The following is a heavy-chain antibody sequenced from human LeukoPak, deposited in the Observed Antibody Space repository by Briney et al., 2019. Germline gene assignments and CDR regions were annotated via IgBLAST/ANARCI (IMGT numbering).Heavy chain of an antibody. CDR2: IKGDGSEK. V-gene: IGHV3-7*04. J-gene: IGHJ4*02. D-gene: IGHD6-13*01. Sequence: PGGSLRLSCTASGFTFGDYAMSWVRQAPGKGLEWVAIIKGDGSEKAYVDSVKGRFSISRDNAENSLYLQMSSLRAEDTAVYYCAKDWGYGEAGIDFWGQGTLVTVSS. CDR1: GFTFGDYA. CDR3: AKDWGYGEAGIDF.